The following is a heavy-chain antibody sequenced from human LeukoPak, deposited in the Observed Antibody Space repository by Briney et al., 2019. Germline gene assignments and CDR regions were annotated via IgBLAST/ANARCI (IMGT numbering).Heavy chain of an antibody. D-gene: IGHD2-21*02. V-gene: IGHV3-48*03. Sequence: GGSLILSCAASGFTFSSYEMNWVRQAPGKGLEGVSYISSSGSTIYYADSVKGRFTISRDNAKNSLYLQMNSLRAEDTAVYYCARVLCGGDCWGGRGAFDIWGQGTMVTVSS. CDR3: ARVLCGGDCWGGRGAFDI. CDR2: ISSSGSTI. CDR1: GFTFSSYE. J-gene: IGHJ3*02.